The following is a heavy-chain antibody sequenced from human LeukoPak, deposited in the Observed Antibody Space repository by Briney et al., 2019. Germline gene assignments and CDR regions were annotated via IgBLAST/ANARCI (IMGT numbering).Heavy chain of an antibody. CDR1: GGTFSSYA. Sequence: ASVKVSCKVSGGTFSSYAISWVRQAPGQGLEWMGGIIPIFGTANYAQKLQGRVTITADKSTSTAYMELSSLRSEDTAVYYCARSGKIAAAGSYYYYYMDVWGKGTTVTVSS. CDR2: IIPIFGTA. J-gene: IGHJ6*03. D-gene: IGHD6-13*01. V-gene: IGHV1-69*06. CDR3: ARSGKIAAAGSYYYYYMDV.